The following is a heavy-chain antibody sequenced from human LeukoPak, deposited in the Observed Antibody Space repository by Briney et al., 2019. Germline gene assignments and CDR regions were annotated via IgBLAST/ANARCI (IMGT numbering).Heavy chain of an antibody. CDR1: GGSISSYY. Sequence: SETLSLTCTVSGGSISSYYWSWIRQPPGKGLEWIGYIYYSGSTNYNPSLKSRVTISVDTSKNQFPLKLSSVTAADTAVYYCAREGIAGSGSMWGQGTLVTVSS. CDR3: AREGIAGSGSM. J-gene: IGHJ4*02. D-gene: IGHD3-3*01. V-gene: IGHV4-59*12. CDR2: IYYSGST.